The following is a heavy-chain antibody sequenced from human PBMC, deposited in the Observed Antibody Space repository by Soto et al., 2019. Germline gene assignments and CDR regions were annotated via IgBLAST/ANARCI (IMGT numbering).Heavy chain of an antibody. D-gene: IGHD4-17*01. J-gene: IGHJ6*02. Sequence: PGGSLRLSCAASGFTFSSYWMHWVRQAPGKGLVWVSRINSDGSSTSYADSVKDRFTISRDNAKNTLYLQMNSLRAEDTAVYYCGRSYGDRTYYYYGMEVWGQGTTVTVFS. CDR1: GFTFSSYW. V-gene: IGHV3-74*01. CDR2: INSDGSST. CDR3: GRSYGDRTYYYYGMEV.